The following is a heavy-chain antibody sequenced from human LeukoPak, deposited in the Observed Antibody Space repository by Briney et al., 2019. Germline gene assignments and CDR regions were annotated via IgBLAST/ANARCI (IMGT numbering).Heavy chain of an antibody. V-gene: IGHV3-33*01. CDR3: ARDLEQAGFDY. D-gene: IGHD6-19*01. CDR2: IWYDGSNK. Sequence: GGSLRLSCAASGFTFSSYGMHWVRQAPGKGLEWVAVIWYDGSNKYYADSVKGRFTISRDNSKNTLYLQMNSLRAEDTAVYYCARDLEQAGFDYWGQGTLVTVSS. CDR1: GFTFSSYG. J-gene: IGHJ4*02.